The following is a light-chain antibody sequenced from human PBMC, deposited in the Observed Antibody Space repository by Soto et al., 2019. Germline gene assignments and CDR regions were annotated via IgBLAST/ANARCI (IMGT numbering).Light chain of an antibody. CDR1: QGIRSD. Sequence: DIQMTQSPSSLAASFFDRVTIPCLASQGIRSDLGWYQQKPGKAPKRLIYAASRLQSGVPSRFSAGGSGTEFILTISSLQPEDFATYYCLQHNDYPYTFGQGTKVDIK. J-gene: IGKJ2*01. CDR3: LQHNDYPYT. CDR2: AAS. V-gene: IGKV1-17*01.